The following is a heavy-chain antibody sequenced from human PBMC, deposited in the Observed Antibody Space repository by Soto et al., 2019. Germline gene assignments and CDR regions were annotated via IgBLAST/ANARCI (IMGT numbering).Heavy chain of an antibody. V-gene: IGHV5-51*01. Sequence: PGESLKIACNGSGYSFGNYWIAWVRQMPGKGLEWMGIVYPGDSDTRYSPSFQGQVTISVDKSISTAYLQWSSLKASDTAIYYCARHLYDHLDYWGQGIFVTV. CDR2: VYPGDSDT. CDR1: GYSFGNYW. D-gene: IGHD3-22*01. J-gene: IGHJ4*02. CDR3: ARHLYDHLDY.